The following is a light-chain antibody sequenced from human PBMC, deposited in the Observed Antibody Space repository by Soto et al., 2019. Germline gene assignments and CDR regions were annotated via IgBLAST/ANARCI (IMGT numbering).Light chain of an antibody. CDR2: AAS. CDR1: QNISSY. J-gene: IGKJ1*01. V-gene: IGKV1-39*01. Sequence: DIQMTQSPSSLSASVGDRVTITCRASQNISSYLNWYQQKPGKAPKLLIYAASSLQSGVPSRFSGSGSGTDFTLTISSLQPEDFPTYYCQQSYSTPRTFGQGTKVDI. CDR3: QQSYSTPRT.